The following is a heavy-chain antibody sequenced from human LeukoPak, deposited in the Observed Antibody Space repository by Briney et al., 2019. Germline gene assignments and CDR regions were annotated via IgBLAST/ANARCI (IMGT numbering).Heavy chain of an antibody. V-gene: IGHV3-33*06. CDR3: AKDTTTSRRGFDY. J-gene: IGHJ4*02. D-gene: IGHD3-10*01. CDR2: IWYDGSNK. Sequence: GRSLRLSCAASGFTFSSYGMHWVRQAPGKGLEWVAVIWYDGSNKYYADSVKGRFTISRDNSKNTLYLQMNSLRAEDTAVFYCAKDTTTSRRGFDYWGQRILVTVSS. CDR1: GFTFSSYG.